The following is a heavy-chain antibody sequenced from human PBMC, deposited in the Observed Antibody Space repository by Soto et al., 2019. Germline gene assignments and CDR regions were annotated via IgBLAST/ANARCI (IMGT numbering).Heavy chain of an antibody. J-gene: IGHJ6*01. V-gene: IGHV1-8*01. CDR3: ARGYGERKYYYYGMDV. CDR1: GCTFTSCD. D-gene: IGHD4-17*01. Sequence: SSLKCSFKASGCTFTSCDINWVRQATGQGLEWMGWMNPNSGNTGYAQKFQGRATMTRNTSISTAYMELSSLRSEDTAVYYCARGYGERKYYYYGMDVWGQGTTVTVSS. CDR2: MNPNSGNT.